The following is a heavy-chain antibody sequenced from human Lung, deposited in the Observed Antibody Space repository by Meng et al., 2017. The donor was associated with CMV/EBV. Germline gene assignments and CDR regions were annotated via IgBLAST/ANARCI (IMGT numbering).Heavy chain of an antibody. J-gene: IGHJ3*02. V-gene: IGHV3-30-3*01. D-gene: IGHD2-21*01. CDR3: ATSRFHGDFKDAVNI. CDR2: ISYDGTYK. CDR1: GFTLNSYT. Sequence: GGSLRLXCAASGFTLNSYTVHWVRQAPGNGLEWMAVISYDGTYKYYGDSVKGRFTVSRDNSKRSLYLQMNSLRPEDTAVYYCATSRFHGDFKDAVNIWGQGXLATV.